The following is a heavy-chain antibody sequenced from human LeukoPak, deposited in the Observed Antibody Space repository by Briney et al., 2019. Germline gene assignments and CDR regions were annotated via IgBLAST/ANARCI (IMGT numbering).Heavy chain of an antibody. V-gene: IGHV4-30-4*01. CDR2: IYYSGST. Sequence: MPSQTLSLTCTVSGGSISSGDYYCSWIRQPPGKGLEWIGYIYYSGSTYYNPSLKSRVTISVDTSKNQFSLKLSSVTAADTAVYYCAREVTMRRGYFQHWGQGTLVTVSS. CDR3: AREVTMRRGYFQH. J-gene: IGHJ1*01. CDR1: GGSISSGDYY. D-gene: IGHD3-22*01.